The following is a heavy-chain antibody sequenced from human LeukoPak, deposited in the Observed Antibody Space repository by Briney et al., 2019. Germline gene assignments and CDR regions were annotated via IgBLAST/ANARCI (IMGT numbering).Heavy chain of an antibody. J-gene: IGHJ5*02. D-gene: IGHD3-22*01. CDR2: VKEDGSQK. CDR3: AKIFHTDGYYLGEHLFDA. CDR1: GFTFSSFW. V-gene: IGHV3-7*03. Sequence: GGSLRLSCAASGFTFSSFWMTWVRQAPGKRLEWVANVKEDGSQKYYVDSVKGRFTISRDNAKNSLYLQMNSLRAEDTAIYYCAKIFHTDGYYLGEHLFDAWGQGTLVTVSS.